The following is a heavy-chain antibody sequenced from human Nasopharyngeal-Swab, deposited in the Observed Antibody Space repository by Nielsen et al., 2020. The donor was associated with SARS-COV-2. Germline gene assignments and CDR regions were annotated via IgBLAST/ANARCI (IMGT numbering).Heavy chain of an antibody. V-gene: IGHV1-3*01. CDR2: INPCTVNA. Sequence: ASVKVSCKVSGYTFTNYGIHWVRQAPGQRLEWMGWINPCTVNAKYSQKFQGRVTISRDTSASTAYMELSSLRSEDTAVYYCARAPGVDYYYYMDVWGNGTTVTVSS. CDR1: GYTFTNYG. J-gene: IGHJ6*03. CDR3: ARAPGVDYYYYMDV.